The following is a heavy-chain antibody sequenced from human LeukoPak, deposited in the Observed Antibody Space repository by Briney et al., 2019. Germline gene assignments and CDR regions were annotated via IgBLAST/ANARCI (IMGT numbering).Heavy chain of an antibody. CDR3: AKGPRRTGGYNWFDP. CDR1: GFTFSSYG. V-gene: IGHV3-30*18. Sequence: GGSLRLSCAASGFTFSSYGMHWVRKAPGKGLEWVAVISYDGSNKYYADSVKGRFTISRDNSKNTLYLQMNSLRAEDTAVYYCAKGPRRTGGYNWFDPWGQGTLVTVSS. J-gene: IGHJ5*02. D-gene: IGHD1-26*01. CDR2: ISYDGSNK.